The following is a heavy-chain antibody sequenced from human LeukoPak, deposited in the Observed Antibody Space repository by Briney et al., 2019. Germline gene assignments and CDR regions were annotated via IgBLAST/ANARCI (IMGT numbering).Heavy chain of an antibody. CDR2: IYHSGST. Sequence: SETLSLTCAVHGGSCDDYYWVWIRQPPGQGLEWTGGIYHSGSTYYNPSLKSRVTMSVDTSKDQFSLKVSSVTAADTAVYYCARAPRDSSSSNYMRRFDYWGQGTLVTVSS. CDR1: GGSCDDYY. J-gene: IGHJ4*02. D-gene: IGHD3-22*01. V-gene: IGHV4-38-2*01. CDR3: ARAPRDSSSSNYMRRFDY.